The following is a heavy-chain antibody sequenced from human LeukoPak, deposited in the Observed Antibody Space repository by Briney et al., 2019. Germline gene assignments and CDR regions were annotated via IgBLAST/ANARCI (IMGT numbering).Heavy chain of an antibody. CDR1: GYSISSSYY. V-gene: IGHV4-38-2*02. CDR3: ARDRGGRIVGAEFDP. J-gene: IGHJ5*02. CDR2: IYHSGST. Sequence: PSETLSLTCTVSGYSISSSYYWGWIRQPPGKGLEWIGSIYHSGSTYYNPSLKSRVTISVDTSKNQFSLKLSSVTAADTAVYYCARDRGGRIVGAEFDPWGQGTLVTVSS. D-gene: IGHD1-26*01.